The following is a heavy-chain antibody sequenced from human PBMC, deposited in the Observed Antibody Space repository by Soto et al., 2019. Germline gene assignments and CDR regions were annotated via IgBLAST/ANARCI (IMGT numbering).Heavy chain of an antibody. Sequence: ASVKVSCKPSGFTFTSSAVQWVRQARGQRLEWIGWIVVGSGNTNYAQKFQERVTITRDMSTSTAYMELSSLRSEDTAVYYCAAPSMVRVVILADYWGQGTLVTLSA. D-gene: IGHD3-10*01. CDR1: GFTFTSSA. CDR3: AAPSMVRVVILADY. CDR2: IVVGSGNT. J-gene: IGHJ4*02. V-gene: IGHV1-58*01.